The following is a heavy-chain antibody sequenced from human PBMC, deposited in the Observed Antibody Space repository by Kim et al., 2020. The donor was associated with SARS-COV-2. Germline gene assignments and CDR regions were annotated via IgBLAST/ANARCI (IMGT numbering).Heavy chain of an antibody. V-gene: IGHV3-15*01. D-gene: IGHD3-22*01. Sequence: GGSLRLSCAASGFTFSNAWMSWVRQAPGKGLEWVGRIKSKTDGGTTDYAAPVKGRFTISRDDSKNTLYLQMNSLKTEDTAVYYCTTVASYYYDSSGYADRYYYYYGMDVWGQGTTVTVSS. CDR3: TTVASYYYDSSGYADRYYYYYGMDV. J-gene: IGHJ6*02. CDR1: GFTFSNAW. CDR2: IKSKTDGGTT.